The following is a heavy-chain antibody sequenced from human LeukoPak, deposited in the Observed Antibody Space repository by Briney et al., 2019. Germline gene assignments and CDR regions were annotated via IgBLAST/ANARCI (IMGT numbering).Heavy chain of an antibody. CDR1: GASVSSGSYY. CDR2: IFYSGST. CDR3: ARDLDY. J-gene: IGHJ4*02. Sequence: SETLSLTCNVSGASVSSGSYYWSWIRQPPGKGLEWIGYIFYSGSTNYNPSLKSRVTISVDTSKNQFSLKLSSVTAADTALYYCARDLDYWGQGTLVTVSS. V-gene: IGHV4-61*01.